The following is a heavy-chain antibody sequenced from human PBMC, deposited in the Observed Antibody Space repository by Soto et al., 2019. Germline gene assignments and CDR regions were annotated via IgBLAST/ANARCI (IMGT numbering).Heavy chain of an antibody. CDR1: GFTFSNAW. CDR2: IKSKTDGGTT. J-gene: IGHJ6*02. Sequence: VQLVESGGGLVKPGGSLRLSCAASGFTFSNAWMSWVRQAPGKGLEWVGRIKSKTDGGTTDYAAPVKGRFTISRDDSKNTLYLQMNSLKTEDTAVYYCTTDPPLLPYYGMDVWGQGTTVTVSS. D-gene: IGHD2-21*02. CDR3: TTDPPLLPYYGMDV. V-gene: IGHV3-15*01.